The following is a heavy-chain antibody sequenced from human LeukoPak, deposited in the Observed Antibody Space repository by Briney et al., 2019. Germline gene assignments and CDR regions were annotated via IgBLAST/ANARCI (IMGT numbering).Heavy chain of an antibody. J-gene: IGHJ5*02. V-gene: IGHV1-69*13. CDR1: GGTFSSYA. CDR2: IIPIFGTA. Sequence: ASVRVSCKASGGTFSSYAISWVRQAPGQGLEWMGGIIPIFGTANYAQKFQGRVTITADESTSTAYMELSSLRSEDTAVYYCAREGEDYGDYYNWFDPWGQGTLVTVSS. CDR3: AREGEDYGDYYNWFDP. D-gene: IGHD4-17*01.